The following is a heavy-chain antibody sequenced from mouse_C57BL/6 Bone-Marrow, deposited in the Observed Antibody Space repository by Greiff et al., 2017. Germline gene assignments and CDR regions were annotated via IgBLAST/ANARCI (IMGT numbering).Heavy chain of an antibody. CDR1: GSTFTSYW. CDR3: ARYCGYPWFAY. J-gene: IGHJ3*01. CDR2: IDPSDSYT. Sequence: VQLQQPGAELVKPGASVKLSCKASGSTFTSYWMQWVKQRPGQGLVWIGEIDPSDSYTNYNQKFKGKATLTVDTSSSTAYMQLSSLTSEDSAVYYCARYCGYPWFAYWGQGTLVTVSA. D-gene: IGHD2-2*01. V-gene: IGHV1-50*01.